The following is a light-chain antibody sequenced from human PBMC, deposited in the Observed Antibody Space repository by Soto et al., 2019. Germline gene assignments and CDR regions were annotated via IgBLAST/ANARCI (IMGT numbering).Light chain of an antibody. CDR3: MQGARWPYT. CDR1: ESPVITDGDTL. Sequence: IVLTQSPLSLPVTLGQPASISCRSSESPVITDGDTLLNWFQQRPGQSPRRLIYRVSNRDFGVPDKFSGSGLGTEFTLKISSVEAEDVAIYYCMQGARWPYTFGQGTKREI. CDR2: RVS. J-gene: IGKJ2*01. V-gene: IGKV2-30*01.